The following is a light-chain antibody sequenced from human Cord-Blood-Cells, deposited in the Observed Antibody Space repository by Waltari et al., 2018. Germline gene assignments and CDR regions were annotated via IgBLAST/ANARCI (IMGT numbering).Light chain of an antibody. V-gene: IGLV1-44*01. CDR2: SNN. CDR1: SSNIGSNT. CDR3: AACDDSLNGHVV. Sequence: QSVLTQPPSASGTPGQRVTISCSGSSSNIGSNTVNWYQQLPGTAPKLLIYSNNHRPPGVPDRFSGSKSGTSAALAISGLQSEDEADYYCAACDDSLNGHVVFGGGTKLTVL. J-gene: IGLJ2*01.